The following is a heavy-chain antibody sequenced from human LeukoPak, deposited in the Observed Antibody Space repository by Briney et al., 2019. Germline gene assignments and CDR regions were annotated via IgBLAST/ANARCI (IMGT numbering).Heavy chain of an antibody. V-gene: IGHV1-8*01. CDR2: MNPNRGNT. CDR1: GYTFTSYD. D-gene: IGHD2-8*01. CDR3: ARTKADHDAFDI. J-gene: IGHJ3*02. Sequence: ASVKVSCKASGYTFTSYDINWVRQATGQGLEWMGWMNPNRGNTGYAQKFQGRVTMTRNTSISTAYMELSSLRSEDTAVYYCARTKADHDAFDIWGQGTMVTVSS.